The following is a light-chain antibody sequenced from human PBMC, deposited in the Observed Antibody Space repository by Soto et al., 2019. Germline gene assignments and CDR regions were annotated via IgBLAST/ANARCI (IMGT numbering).Light chain of an antibody. CDR1: QSINSY. Sequence: DIHMTQSPPSLSASVGDRVTITCRASQSINSYLNWYQQKPGKAPDLLIYAASSLQSGVPSRFSGSGSGTDFTLTISSLQPEDSATYYCQQSYSVPYTFGQGTKVDIK. J-gene: IGKJ2*01. CDR3: QQSYSVPYT. V-gene: IGKV1-39*01. CDR2: AAS.